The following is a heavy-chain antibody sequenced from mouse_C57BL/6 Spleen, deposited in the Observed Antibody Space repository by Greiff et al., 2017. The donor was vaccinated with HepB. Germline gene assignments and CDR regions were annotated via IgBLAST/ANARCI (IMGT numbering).Heavy chain of an antibody. V-gene: IGHV1-64*01. Sequence: VQLQQPGAELVKPGASVKLSCKASGYTFTSYWMHWVKQRPGQGLEWIGMIDPNSGSTNYNEKFKSKATLTVDKSSSTAYMQLSSLTSEDSAVYYCARSTTLVEDWFAYWGQGTLVTVSA. CDR1: GYTFTSYW. D-gene: IGHD1-1*01. CDR3: ARSTTLVEDWFAY. J-gene: IGHJ3*01. CDR2: IDPNSGST.